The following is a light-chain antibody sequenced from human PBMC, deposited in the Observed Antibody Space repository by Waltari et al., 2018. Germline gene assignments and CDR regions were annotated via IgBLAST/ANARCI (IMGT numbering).Light chain of an antibody. Sequence: DIVLTQSPDSLALSLGERATSNCMSSQSGLWDSNNKNYLAWYQQKPGQPPRLLFFWASTRESGVPDRFSGSGSGTDFTLTINSLQPEDVAAYYCQQYYSHPATFGQGTNVEIK. V-gene: IGKV4-1*01. CDR1: QSGLWDSNNKNY. CDR3: QQYYSHPAT. CDR2: WAS. J-gene: IGKJ1*01.